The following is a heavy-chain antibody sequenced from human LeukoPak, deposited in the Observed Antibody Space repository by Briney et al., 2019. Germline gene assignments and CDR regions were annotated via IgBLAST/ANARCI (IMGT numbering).Heavy chain of an antibody. D-gene: IGHD6-19*01. Sequence: ASVKVSCKASVYTFTSYGISWPRPAPGQGLEWMGWISAYNGNTNYAQKLQGRVTMTTDTSTSTAYMEPRSLRSDDTAVYYCARGVSQVAVAGTFDYWGQGTLVTVSS. CDR3: ARGVSQVAVAGTFDY. CDR1: VYTFTSYG. J-gene: IGHJ4*02. CDR2: ISAYNGNT. V-gene: IGHV1-18*01.